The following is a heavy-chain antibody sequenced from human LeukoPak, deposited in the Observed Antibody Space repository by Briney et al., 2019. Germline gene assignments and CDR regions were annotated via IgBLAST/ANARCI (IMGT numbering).Heavy chain of an antibody. CDR2: ISTSGSII. V-gene: IGHV3-48*03. CDR1: GFTFSNYE. CDR3: ARIPRGYSFGLNGLDV. J-gene: IGHJ6*02. Sequence: GRSLRLSCAVSGFTFSNYEMNWVRQAPGKGLEWVSYISTSGSIIYYTDSVKGRFTISRDNAKNSLYLQMNILRAEDTAVYYCARIPRGYSFGLNGLDVWGQGTTVTVSS. D-gene: IGHD5-18*01.